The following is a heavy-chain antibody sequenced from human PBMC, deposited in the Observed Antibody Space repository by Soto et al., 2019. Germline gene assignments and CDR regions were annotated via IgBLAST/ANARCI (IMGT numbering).Heavy chain of an antibody. CDR1: GGSISSCGYS. V-gene: IGHV4-30-2*01. D-gene: IGHD2-2*02. CDR3: ARIPGY. CDR2: IYHSGST. Sequence: QLQLQEYGSGLVKPSQTLSLTCAVSGGSISSCGYSWSWMRQPPGKGLAWIGYIYHSGSTYYNTHLTRRVKISVNRSKIQSYLRMGGVTVANTAVYDFARIPGYGGQGILLTV. J-gene: IGHJ4*02.